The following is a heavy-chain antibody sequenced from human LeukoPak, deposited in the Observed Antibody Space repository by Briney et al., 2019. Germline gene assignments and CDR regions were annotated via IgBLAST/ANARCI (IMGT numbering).Heavy chain of an antibody. CDR2: MYYSGST. D-gene: IGHD3-22*01. Sequence: SETLSPTCTVSGGSISSGDYYWSWIRQPPGKGLEWIAYMYYSGSTYYNPSLKSRVTMSADTSKNQLSLKLSSVTAADTAVYYCARLYYYDSRIDPWGQGILVTVSS. J-gene: IGHJ5*02. V-gene: IGHV4-30-4*01. CDR3: ARLYYYDSRIDP. CDR1: GGSISSGDYY.